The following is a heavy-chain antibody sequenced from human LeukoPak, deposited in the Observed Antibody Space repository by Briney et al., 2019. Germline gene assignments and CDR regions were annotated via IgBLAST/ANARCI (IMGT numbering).Heavy chain of an antibody. D-gene: IGHD6-13*01. CDR1: GFTFSSYG. Sequence: GGSLRLSCAASGFTFSSYGMHWVRQAPGKGLEWVAVISYDGSNKYYADSVKGRFTISRDNSKNTLYLQMNSLRAEDTAVYYCARVGAAAGTAYYFDYWGQGTLVTVSS. CDR2: ISYDGSNK. CDR3: ARVGAAAGTAYYFDY. V-gene: IGHV3-30*03. J-gene: IGHJ4*02.